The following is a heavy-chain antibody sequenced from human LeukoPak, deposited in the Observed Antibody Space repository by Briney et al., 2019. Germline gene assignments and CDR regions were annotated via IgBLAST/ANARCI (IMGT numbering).Heavy chain of an antibody. V-gene: IGHV5-51*01. CDR3: ASSHFYYYYGMDV. J-gene: IGHJ6*02. Sequence: EESLKISCKGSGYSFTSYWIGWVRQMPGKGLEWMGIIYPGDSDTRYSPSFQGQVTILADKSISTAYLQWSSLKASDTAMYYCASSHFYYYYGMDVWGQGTTVTVSS. CDR1: GYSFTSYW. CDR2: IYPGDSDT.